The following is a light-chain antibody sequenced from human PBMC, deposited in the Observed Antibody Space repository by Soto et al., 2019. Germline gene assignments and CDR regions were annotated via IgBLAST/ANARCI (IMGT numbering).Light chain of an antibody. CDR2: EVS. V-gene: IGLV2-8*01. CDR3: SSYAGSNNFEV. J-gene: IGLJ2*01. Sequence: QSALTQPPSASGSPGQSVTISCTGTSSDVGGYNYVSWYQQHPGKAPKLMIYEVSKRPSGVPDRFSGSKSGNTASLTVSGLQAEDEDEYYCSSYAGSNNFEVFGGGTKVTVL. CDR1: SSDVGGYNY.